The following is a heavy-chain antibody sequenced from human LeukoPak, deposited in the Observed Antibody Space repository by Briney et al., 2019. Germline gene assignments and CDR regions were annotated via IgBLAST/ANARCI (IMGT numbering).Heavy chain of an antibody. D-gene: IGHD1-26*01. J-gene: IGHJ4*02. CDR2: IWYDGSEK. CDR1: GFSFSSYG. Sequence: GGSLRLSCAASGFSFSSYGMHWVRQAPGKGLEWVAVIWYDGSEKYYADSVKGRFIISRDNSRNTLYLQMNSLRVEDTTVYYCARDQRWESPHYLDSWGQGTLVTVSS. CDR3: ARDQRWESPHYLDS. V-gene: IGHV3-33*01.